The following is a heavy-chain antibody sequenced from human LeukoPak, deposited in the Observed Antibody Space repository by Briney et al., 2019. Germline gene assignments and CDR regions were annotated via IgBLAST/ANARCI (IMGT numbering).Heavy chain of an antibody. CDR2: IYYSGNT. CDR3: ARSTGTTMFIDY. V-gene: IGHV4-59*01. Sequence: PSETLSLTCTVSGGSISLYYWSWIRQPPGKGLEWLGYIYYSGNTDYNPSLKSRVDISVDTSKNQFSLKLSSVTAADTAVDYCARSTGTTMFIDYWGQGTLVTVSS. CDR1: GGSISLYY. J-gene: IGHJ4*02. D-gene: IGHD3-10*02.